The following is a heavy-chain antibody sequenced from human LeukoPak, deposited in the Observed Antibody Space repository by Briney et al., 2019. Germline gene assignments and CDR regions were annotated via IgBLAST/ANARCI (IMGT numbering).Heavy chain of an antibody. D-gene: IGHD5-18*01. Sequence: GGSLRLSCAASGFTFSNYAMSWVRQAPGKGLEWVSSISSSSSYIYYADSVKGRFTISRDNAKNSLYLQMNSLRAEDTAVYYCATSFRGGYSYGDYYFDYWGQGTLVTVSS. CDR2: ISSSSSYI. CDR1: GFTFSNYA. J-gene: IGHJ4*02. CDR3: ATSFRGGYSYGDYYFDY. V-gene: IGHV3-21*01.